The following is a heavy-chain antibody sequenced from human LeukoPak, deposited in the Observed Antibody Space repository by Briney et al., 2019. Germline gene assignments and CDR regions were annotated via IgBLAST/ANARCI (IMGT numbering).Heavy chain of an antibody. V-gene: IGHV3-66*04. J-gene: IGHJ3*02. CDR3: ARQFDGSHPNAFDI. D-gene: IGHD1-26*01. Sequence: GGSLRLSCAASGFTVSSNYMSWVSQAPGKGLEWVSVIYSAGSTHYADSVKGRFTISRDNSKNTLYLQMASLRVEDTAVYYCARQFDGSHPNAFDIWGQGTMVTVSS. CDR1: GFTVSSNY. CDR2: IYSAGST.